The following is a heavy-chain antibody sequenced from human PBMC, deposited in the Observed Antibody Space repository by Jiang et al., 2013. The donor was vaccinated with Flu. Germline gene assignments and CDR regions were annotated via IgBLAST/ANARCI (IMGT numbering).Heavy chain of an antibody. D-gene: IGHD6-13*01. CDR1: GGTVTSYA. V-gene: IGHV1-69*04. CDR3: ARGRRTGMERVAAARTYYFDY. Sequence: SCKASGGTVTSYAITWVRQAPGQGLEWMGRIIPILGITNYAQKFQGRVTITADKSTGTAYMELSSLRSEDTAVYYCARGRRTGMERVAAARTYYFDYWGQGTLVTVSS. CDR2: IIPILGIT. J-gene: IGHJ4*02.